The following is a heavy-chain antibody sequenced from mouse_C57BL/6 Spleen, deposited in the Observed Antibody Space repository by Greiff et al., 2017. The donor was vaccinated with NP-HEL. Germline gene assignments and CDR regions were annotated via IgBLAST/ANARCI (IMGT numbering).Heavy chain of an antibody. D-gene: IGHD1-1*01. Sequence: VQLQQSGAELVKPGASVKISCKASGYAFSSYWMNWVKQRPGKGLEWIGQIYPGDGDTNYNGKFKGKATLTADKSSSTAYMQLSSLTSEDSAVYFCARSGYYYGSSYDYFDYWGQGTTLTVSS. V-gene: IGHV1-80*01. J-gene: IGHJ2*01. CDR2: IYPGDGDT. CDR1: GYAFSSYW. CDR3: ARSGYYYGSSYDYFDY.